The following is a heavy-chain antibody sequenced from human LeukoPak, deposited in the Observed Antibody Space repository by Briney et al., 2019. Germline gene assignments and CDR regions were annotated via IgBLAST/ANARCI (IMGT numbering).Heavy chain of an antibody. Sequence: GGSLRLSCAVSGFTVSSNYMSWVRQAPGKGLEWVSVIYSGGSTYYADSVKGRFTISRHNSKNTLYLQMNSLRAEDTAVYYCARCLHGHLDYWGQGTLVTVSS. V-gene: IGHV3-53*04. CDR1: GFTVSSNY. CDR3: ARCLHGHLDY. J-gene: IGHJ4*02. CDR2: IYSGGST.